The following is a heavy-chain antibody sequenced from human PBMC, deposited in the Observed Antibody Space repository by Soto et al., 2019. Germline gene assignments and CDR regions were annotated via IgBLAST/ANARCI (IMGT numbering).Heavy chain of an antibody. V-gene: IGHV4-34*01. J-gene: IGHJ5*02. D-gene: IGHD3-22*01. Sequence: SETLSLTCAVYGGSFSGYYWSWIRQPPGKGLEWIGEINHSGSTNYNPSLKSRVTISVDTSKNQFSLKLSSVTAADTAVYYCARANVKYYYDSSGYYSRTYNWFDPWGQGTLVTVSS. CDR1: GGSFSGYY. CDR3: ARANVKYYYDSSGYYSRTYNWFDP. CDR2: INHSGST.